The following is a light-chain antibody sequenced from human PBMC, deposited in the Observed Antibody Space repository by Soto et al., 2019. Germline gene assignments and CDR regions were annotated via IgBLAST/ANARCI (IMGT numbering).Light chain of an antibody. J-gene: IGKJ5*01. V-gene: IGKV1-39*01. CDR2: AAS. Sequence: DIQLTQSPSSLSASVGGRVTITCRASQSIGTYLSWYHQKPGKAPNLLMYAASNLQSGVPSRFSGSGSGTDFTLTISSLQPEDFATYYCQQTYNVPITFGQGTRLEIK. CDR1: QSIGTY. CDR3: QQTYNVPIT.